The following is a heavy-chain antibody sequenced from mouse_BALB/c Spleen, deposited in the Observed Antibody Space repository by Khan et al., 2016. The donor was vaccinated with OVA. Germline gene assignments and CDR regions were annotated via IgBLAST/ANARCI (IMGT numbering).Heavy chain of an antibody. J-gene: IGHJ4*01. D-gene: IGHD2-10*01. Sequence: QVQLKQSGPGLVAPSQSLSITCTISGFSLTNYGVHWVRQPPGKGLEWLVVILSDGTTTYDSALKSRLTISKDNSKSQVFLKMDSLQTDDTAMYXCARQPYFHYYVMDYWGQGTSVTVSS. V-gene: IGHV2-6-1*01. CDR2: ILSDGTT. CDR3: ARQPYFHYYVMDY. CDR1: GFSLTNYG.